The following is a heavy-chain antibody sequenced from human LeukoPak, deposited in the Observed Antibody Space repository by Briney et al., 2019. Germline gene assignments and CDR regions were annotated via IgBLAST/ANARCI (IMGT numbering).Heavy chain of an antibody. J-gene: IGHJ4*02. Sequence: PSETLSLTCAVYGGSFSGYYWSWIRQPPGKGLEWIGEINHSGSTNYNPSLKSRVTISVDTSKNQFSLKLSSVTAADRAVYYCARGRALPWGYCSGGSCRPFDYWGQGTLVTVSS. CDR1: GGSFSGYY. CDR3: ARGRALPWGYCSGGSCRPFDY. CDR2: INHSGST. V-gene: IGHV4-34*01. D-gene: IGHD2-15*01.